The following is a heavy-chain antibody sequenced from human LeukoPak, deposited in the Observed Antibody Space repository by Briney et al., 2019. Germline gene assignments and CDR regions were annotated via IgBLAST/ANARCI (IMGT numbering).Heavy chain of an antibody. D-gene: IGHD5-18*01. CDR2: ISYDGSNK. CDR1: GFTFSSYT. CDR3: AKVSAGYSYGYNYYYYMDV. Sequence: PGRSLRLSCAASGFTFSSYTMHWVRQAPGKGLEWVAVISYDGSNKYYADSVKGRFTISRDNSKNTLYLQMNSLRAEDTAVYYCAKVSAGYSYGYNYYYYMDVWGKGTTVTVSS. J-gene: IGHJ6*03. V-gene: IGHV3-30*04.